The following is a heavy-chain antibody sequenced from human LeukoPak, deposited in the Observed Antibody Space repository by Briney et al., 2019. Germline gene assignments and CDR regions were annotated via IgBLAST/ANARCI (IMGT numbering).Heavy chain of an antibody. CDR2: IIPIFGTA. J-gene: IGHJ4*02. CDR3: ARDYRGYRAPYYFDF. CDR1: GGTFSSYA. V-gene: IGHV1-69*05. D-gene: IGHD2-15*01. Sequence: SVKVSCKASGGTFSSYAISWVRQAPGQGLEWMGRIIPIFGTANYAQKFQGRVTITTDESTSTAYMELSSLRAEDTAVYYCARDYRGYRAPYYFDFWGQGTLVTVSS.